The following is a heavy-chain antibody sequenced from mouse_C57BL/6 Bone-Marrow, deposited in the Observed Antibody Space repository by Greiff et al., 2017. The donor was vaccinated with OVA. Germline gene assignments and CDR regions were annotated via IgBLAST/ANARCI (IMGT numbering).Heavy chain of an antibody. Sequence: VQLKESGPELVKPGASVKISCKASGYSFTGYYMNWVKQSPEKSLEWIGEINPSTGGTTYNQKFKGKATLTVDKSSSTAYMQLKSLTSEASAVYYGARGFYDGSLADWGQGTLVTVSA. CDR2: INPSTGGT. CDR3: ARGFYDGSLAD. J-gene: IGHJ3*01. V-gene: IGHV1-42*01. CDR1: GYSFTGYY. D-gene: IGHD2-3*01.